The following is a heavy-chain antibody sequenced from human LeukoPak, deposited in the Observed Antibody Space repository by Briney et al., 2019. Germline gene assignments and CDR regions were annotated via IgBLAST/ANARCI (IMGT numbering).Heavy chain of an antibody. CDR3: ASPGFVSGSYTFDY. D-gene: IGHD1-26*01. V-gene: IGHV1-2*02. CDR1: GYTFTGYY. J-gene: IGHJ4*02. Sequence: ASVKVSCKASGYTFTGYYMHWVRQAPGQGLEWMGWINPNSGGTNYAQKFQGRVTMARDTSISTAYMELSRLRSDDTAVYYCASPGFVSGSYTFDYWGQGTLVTVSS. CDR2: INPNSGGT.